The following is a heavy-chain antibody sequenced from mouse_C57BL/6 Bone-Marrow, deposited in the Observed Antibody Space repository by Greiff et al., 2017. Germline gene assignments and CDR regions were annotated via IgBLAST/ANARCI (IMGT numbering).Heavy chain of an antibody. D-gene: IGHD1-1*01. V-gene: IGHV14-4*01. CDR2: IDPENGDT. J-gene: IGHJ2*01. CDR1: GFNIKDDY. CDR3: TTFITTVVADD. Sequence: VQLQQSGAELVRPGASVKLSCTASGFNIKDDYMHWVKQRPEQGLEWIGWIDPENGDTAYASKFQGKATITADTSSNTAYLPLSSLPSEDTAVDYCTTFITTVVADDWGKGTTLTVSS.